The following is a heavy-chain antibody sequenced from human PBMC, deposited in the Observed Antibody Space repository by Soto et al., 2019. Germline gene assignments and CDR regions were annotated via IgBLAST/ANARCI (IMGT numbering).Heavy chain of an antibody. D-gene: IGHD3-22*01. J-gene: IGHJ4*02. CDR2: ISGSGGST. CDR1: GFTFSNAW. V-gene: IGHV3-23*01. CDR3: ARDYYRYYDSSGYYRSPAY. Sequence: GGSLRLSCAASGFTFSNAWMSWVRQAPGKGLEWVSAISGSGGSTYYADSVKGRFTISRDNSKNTLYLQMNSLRAEDTAVYYCARDYYRYYDSSGYYRSPAYWGQGTLVTVSS.